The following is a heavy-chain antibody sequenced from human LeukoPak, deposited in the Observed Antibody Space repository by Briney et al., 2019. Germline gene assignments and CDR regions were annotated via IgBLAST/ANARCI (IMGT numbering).Heavy chain of an antibody. V-gene: IGHV3-66*01. CDR1: GFTVNSND. Sequence: GGSLRLSFAASGFTVNSNDMSWVRQAPGKGLEWVSVISSDGRTYYADSVKGRFTISRDNSKNTLDLQMNSLRVEDTAVYYCAKEEARWEWFDPWGQGTLVTVSS. J-gene: IGHJ5*02. CDR3: AKEEARWEWFDP. D-gene: IGHD1-26*01. CDR2: ISSDGRT.